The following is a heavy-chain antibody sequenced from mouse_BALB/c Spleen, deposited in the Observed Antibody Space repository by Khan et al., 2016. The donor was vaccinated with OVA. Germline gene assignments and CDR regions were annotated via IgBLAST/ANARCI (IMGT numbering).Heavy chain of an antibody. Sequence: EVQLQESGGGLVTPGGSLKLSCAASGFSFSSYSMSWVRQTPGKRLEWLAIISSGGSYTYYPDSVKGRFTISRDNANNTLYLQRSSLKSVDTVMNDRTGLRGYDGSNPFVGYWGQGTTLTGAS. J-gene: IGHJ2*01. CDR2: ISSGGSYT. CDR3: TGLRGYDGSNPFVGY. V-gene: IGHV5-6-4*01. CDR1: GFSFSSYS. D-gene: IGHD1-1*01.